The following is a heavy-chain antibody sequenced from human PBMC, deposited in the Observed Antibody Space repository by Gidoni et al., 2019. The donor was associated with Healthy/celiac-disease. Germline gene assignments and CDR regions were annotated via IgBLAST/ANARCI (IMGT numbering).Heavy chain of an antibody. J-gene: IGHJ4*02. D-gene: IGHD6-19*01. Sequence: QVQLVESGGGVVQPGRSLRLSCAASGFTFSSYGMHWVRQAPGKGLEWVAVISYDGSNKYYADSVKGRFTISRDNSKNTLYLQMNSLRAEDTAVYYCAKDLFGSGWTRWGQGTLVTVSS. CDR3: AKDLFGSGWTR. CDR2: ISYDGSNK. V-gene: IGHV3-30*18. CDR1: GFTFSSYG.